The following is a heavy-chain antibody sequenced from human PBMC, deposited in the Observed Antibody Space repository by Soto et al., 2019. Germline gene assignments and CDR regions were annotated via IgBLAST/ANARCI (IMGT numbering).Heavy chain of an antibody. D-gene: IGHD3-16*01. CDR3: ARTFFLPHFDI. V-gene: IGHV1-18*01. J-gene: IGHJ3*02. CDR1: GYTFTSYG. Sequence: ASVKVSCKASGYTFTSYGISLVRQAPGQALEWMGWISAYNGNTNYAQKLQGRVTMTTDTSTSTAYMELRSLRSDDTVVYYCARTFFLPHFDIWGQGTMVTVSS. CDR2: ISAYNGNT.